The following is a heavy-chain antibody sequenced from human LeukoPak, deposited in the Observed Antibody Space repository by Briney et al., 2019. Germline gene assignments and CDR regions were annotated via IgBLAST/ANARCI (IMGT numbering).Heavy chain of an antibody. J-gene: IGHJ4*02. Sequence: PGGSLRLSCAASGFTFSSYAMSWVRQAPGKGLEWVSAIGGSGGSTYYADSVKGRFTISRDNSKDTLSPQMNSLRAEDTAVYYCAKDIAQGYTFGSIEQDYWGQGTLVTVSS. V-gene: IGHV3-23*01. CDR1: GFTFSSYA. D-gene: IGHD5-18*01. CDR3: AKDIAQGYTFGSIEQDY. CDR2: IGGSGGST.